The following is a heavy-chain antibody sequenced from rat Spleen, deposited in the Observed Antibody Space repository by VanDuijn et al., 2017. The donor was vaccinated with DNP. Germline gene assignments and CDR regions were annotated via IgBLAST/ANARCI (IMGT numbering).Heavy chain of an antibody. Sequence: GPGLEWVGAIWSGGSTDYNSALKSRLSISRDTSKSQVFLKMNSLQTEDTAIYFCTRLTTRDYWGQGVMVTVSS. D-gene: IGHD1-10*01. J-gene: IGHJ2*01. CDR2: IWSGGST. V-gene: IGHV2-15*01. CDR3: TRLTTRDY.